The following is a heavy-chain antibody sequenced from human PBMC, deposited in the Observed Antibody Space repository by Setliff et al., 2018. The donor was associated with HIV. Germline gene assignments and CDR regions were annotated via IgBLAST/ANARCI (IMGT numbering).Heavy chain of an antibody. V-gene: IGHV1-2*02. CDR1: GYTFTNYY. Sequence: ASVKVSCKASGYTFTNYYMHWVRQAPGQGLEWMGWINPNSGGTNYAQKFQGRVTMTRDTSISTAYMELSSLRSEDTALYYCARVTMVWGEMSGGSYYYMDVWGEGTTVTVSS. J-gene: IGHJ6*03. CDR3: ARVTMVWGEMSGGSYYYMDV. D-gene: IGHD3-10*01. CDR2: INPNSGGT.